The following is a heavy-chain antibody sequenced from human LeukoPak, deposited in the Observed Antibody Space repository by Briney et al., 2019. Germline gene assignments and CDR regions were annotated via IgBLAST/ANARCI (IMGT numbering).Heavy chain of an antibody. J-gene: IGHJ4*02. CDR3: ARHYYASQSPFDC. CDR2: ISASGAST. CDR1: GFTFSIHA. Sequence: GGSLSLSCAVSGFTFSIHAMGWVREAPGKGLEWGSGISASGASTYSADSVKGRFTISRDNSKNTLYLQLKSLRAEDTAAYYCARHYYASQSPFDCWGQGTLVTVSS. D-gene: IGHD3-10*01. V-gene: IGHV3-23*01.